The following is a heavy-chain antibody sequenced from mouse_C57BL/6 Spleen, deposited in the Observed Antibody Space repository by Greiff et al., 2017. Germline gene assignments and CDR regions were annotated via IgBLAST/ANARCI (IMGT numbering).Heavy chain of an antibody. Sequence: VQLQRPGTELVKPGASVKLSCKASGYTFTSYWMHWVKQRPGQGLEWIGNINPSNGGTNYNEKFKSKATLTVDKSSSTAYMQLSSLTAEDSAVYYGARDYGSSYGYFDVWGTGTTVTVSS. CDR2: INPSNGGT. CDR1: GYTFTSYW. D-gene: IGHD1-1*01. CDR3: ARDYGSSYGYFDV. V-gene: IGHV1-53*01. J-gene: IGHJ1*03.